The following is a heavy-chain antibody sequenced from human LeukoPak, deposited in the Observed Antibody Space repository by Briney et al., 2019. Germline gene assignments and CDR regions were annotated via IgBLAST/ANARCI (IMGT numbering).Heavy chain of an antibody. CDR2: INRDGSEK. D-gene: IGHD5-24*01. J-gene: IGHJ5*02. CDR3: ARASDPWLQLT. CDR1: GFTFSSYW. Sequence: GGSLRLSCAASGFTFSSYWMSWVRQAPGKGLEWVANINRDGSEKRYADSVRGRFTISRDNAQTSLYLQMNSLRAEDTAVYYCARASDPWLQLTWGQGTLVTVSS. V-gene: IGHV3-7*05.